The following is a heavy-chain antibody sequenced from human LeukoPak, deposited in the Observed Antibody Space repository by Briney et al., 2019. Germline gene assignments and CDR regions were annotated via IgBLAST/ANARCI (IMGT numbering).Heavy chain of an antibody. J-gene: IGHJ1*01. CDR3: TTDYGDSGYFQH. CDR1: GLTFKNAL. D-gene: IGHD4-17*01. Sequence: GGSLRLSCAASGLTFKNALMSWVRQAPGKGLEWIGRIKRKADGGTIDYAAPVKARFTISRDDSKNTLYLQMNSLKTEDTAVYYCTTDYGDSGYFQHWGQGNLVTVSS. V-gene: IGHV3-15*01. CDR2: IKRKADGGTI.